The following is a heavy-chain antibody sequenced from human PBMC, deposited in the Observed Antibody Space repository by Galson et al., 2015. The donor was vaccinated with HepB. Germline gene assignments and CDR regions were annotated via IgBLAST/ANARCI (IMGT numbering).Heavy chain of an antibody. CDR1: GYTFTDYY. CDR3: ARVYYDILTGYYQGYNWFDP. CDR2: LNPNSGGT. V-gene: IGHV1-2*02. J-gene: IGHJ5*02. Sequence: SVKVSCKASGYTFTDYYMHWVRQAPGQGLEWMGWLNPNSGGTNYAQKFQGRVTMTRNTSISTAYMELSRLRSDDTAVYYCARVYYDILTGYYQGYNWFDPWGQGTLVTVSS. D-gene: IGHD3-9*01.